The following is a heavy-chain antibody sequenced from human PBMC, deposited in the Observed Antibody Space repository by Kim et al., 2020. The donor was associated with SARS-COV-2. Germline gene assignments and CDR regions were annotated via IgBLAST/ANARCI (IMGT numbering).Heavy chain of an antibody. CDR2: INHSGST. V-gene: IGHV4-34*01. Sequence: SETLSLTCAVYGGSFSGYYWSWIRQPPGKGLEWIGEINHSGSTNYNPSLKSRVTISVDTSKNQFSLKLSSVTAADTAVYYCARDHYYGSGRDAFDIWGQGTMVTVSS. CDR1: GGSFSGYY. J-gene: IGHJ3*02. CDR3: ARDHYYGSGRDAFDI. D-gene: IGHD3-10*01.